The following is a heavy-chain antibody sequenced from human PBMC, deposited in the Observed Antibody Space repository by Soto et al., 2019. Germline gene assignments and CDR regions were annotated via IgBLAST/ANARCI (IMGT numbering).Heavy chain of an antibody. CDR3: ARRAVVAVTGSLDNWLDP. D-gene: IGHD2-21*01. V-gene: IGHV4-59*01. CDR1: GGSITSYN. CDR2: VYNSGST. Sequence: PSETLSLTCTVSGGSITSYNWNWLRQPPGKALEWIGYVYNSGSTTYNPSLKSRVTISVDTSKNQFSLKVNSVTAADTAVYYCARRAVVAVTGSLDNWLDPWGQGIVVTVSS. J-gene: IGHJ5*02.